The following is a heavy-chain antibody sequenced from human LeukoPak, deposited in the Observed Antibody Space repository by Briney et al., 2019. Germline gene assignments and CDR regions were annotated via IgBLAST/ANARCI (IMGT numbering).Heavy chain of an antibody. Sequence: PGGSLRLSCAASGFTFSDYYMSWIRQAPGKGLEWVSYISTSGSTINYADSVKGRFTISRDNAKNSLYLQMNSLRAEDTAVYYCARDLGGSTISGSFDIWGQGTMVTVSS. CDR2: ISTSGSTI. J-gene: IGHJ3*02. CDR3: ARDLGGSTISGSFDI. D-gene: IGHD3-9*01. CDR1: GFTFSDYY. V-gene: IGHV3-11*01.